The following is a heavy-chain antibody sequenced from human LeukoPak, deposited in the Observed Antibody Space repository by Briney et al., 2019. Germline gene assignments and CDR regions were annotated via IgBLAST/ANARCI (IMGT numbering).Heavy chain of an antibody. Sequence: GESLKISCKGSGYIFTIYWIGWVRQMPGKGLEWMAIIYPGNSDIRYGPSFRGQVTISADNSISTVYLQWSSLKASDTAMYYCARQEYCSGGSCYTWFDPWGQGTLVTVSS. CDR2: IYPGNSDI. V-gene: IGHV5-51*01. J-gene: IGHJ5*02. CDR1: GYIFTIYW. CDR3: ARQEYCSGGSCYTWFDP. D-gene: IGHD2-15*01.